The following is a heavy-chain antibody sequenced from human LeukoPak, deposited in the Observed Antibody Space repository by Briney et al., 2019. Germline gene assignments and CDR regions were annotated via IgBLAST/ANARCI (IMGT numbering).Heavy chain of an antibody. CDR2: INHSGST. CDR3: ARGRGRDGYNWFDP. D-gene: IGHD5-24*01. CDR1: GGSFSGYY. J-gene: IGHJ5*02. Sequence: SETLSLTCAVYGGSFSGYYWSGIPQPPGKGLEWIGEINHSGSTNYNPSLKSRVTISVDTSKNQFSLKLSSVTAADTAVYYCARGRGRDGYNWFDPWGQGTLVTVSS. V-gene: IGHV4-34*01.